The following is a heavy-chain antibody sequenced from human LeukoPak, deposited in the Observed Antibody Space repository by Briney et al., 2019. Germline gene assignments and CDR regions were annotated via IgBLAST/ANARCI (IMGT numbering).Heavy chain of an antibody. V-gene: IGHV3-23*01. Sequence: GGSLRLSCAASGFTFSSYAMSWVRQAPGKGLEWVSAKTAGGTTKYADSVKGRFTISRDNSKNTLYLQMNSLRAEDTAVYYCAKDLTPDGVWDFDSWGQGTLITVSS. CDR1: GFTFSSYA. CDR2: KTAGGTT. D-gene: IGHD3-9*01. CDR3: AKDLTPDGVWDFDS. J-gene: IGHJ4*02.